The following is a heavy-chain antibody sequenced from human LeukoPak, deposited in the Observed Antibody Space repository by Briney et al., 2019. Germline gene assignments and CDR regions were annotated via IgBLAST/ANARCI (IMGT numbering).Heavy chain of an antibody. V-gene: IGHV3-23*01. CDR2: LSGSGGDT. D-gene: IGHD3-9*01. CDR1: GFSFDHYA. CDR3: AREVDDILTGGFDP. J-gene: IGHJ5*02. Sequence: GGSLRLSCAASGFSFDHYAMSWVRQAPGKGLEWVSSLSGSGGDTFYADSVKGRFTISRDNSKNTPYLQMNSLRVEDTAVYYCAREVDDILTGGFDPWGQGTLVTVSS.